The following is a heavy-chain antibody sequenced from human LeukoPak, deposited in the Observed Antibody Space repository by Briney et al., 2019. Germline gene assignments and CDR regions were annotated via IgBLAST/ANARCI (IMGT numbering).Heavy chain of an antibody. V-gene: IGHV1-24*01. D-gene: IGHD3-10*01. J-gene: IGHJ6*02. CDR3: ATGVQGRRFGEWRYYYYGMYV. CDR1: GYTLTELS. CDR2: FDPEDGET. Sequence: ASVKVSCKVSGYTLTELSMHWVRQAPGKGLEWMGGFDPEDGETIYAQKFQGRVTMTEDTSTDTAYMELSSLRSEDTAVYYCATGVQGRRFGEWRYYYYGMYVWGQGTTVTVSS.